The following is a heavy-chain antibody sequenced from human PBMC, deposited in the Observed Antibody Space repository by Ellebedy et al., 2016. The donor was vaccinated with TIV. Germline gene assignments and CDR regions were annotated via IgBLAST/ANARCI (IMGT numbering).Heavy chain of an antibody. CDR1: GGTFSSYA. CDR2: IIPIFGTA. V-gene: IGHV1-69*05. D-gene: IGHD3-3*01. J-gene: IGHJ5*02. Sequence: AASVKVSCKASGGTFSSYAISWVRQAPGQGLEWMGGIIPIFGTANYAQKFQGRVTMTRNTSISTAYMELSSLRSEDTAVYYCARGHRRFLEWLPARPNWFDPWGQGTLVTVSS. CDR3: ARGHRRFLEWLPARPNWFDP.